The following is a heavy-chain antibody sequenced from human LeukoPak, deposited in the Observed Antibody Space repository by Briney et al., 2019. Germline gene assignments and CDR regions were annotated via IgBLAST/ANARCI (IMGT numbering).Heavy chain of an antibody. CDR1: GGSISSYY. CDR2: IYYSGST. D-gene: IGHD3-10*01. Sequence: SETLSLTCTVSGGSISSYYWSWIRQPPGKGLEWIGFIYYSGSTNYNPSLKSRVTISLDTSKNQFSLRLTSVTAADTAVYYCARGTPHYYGSGSYYIRRFDPWGQGTLVTVTS. CDR3: ARGTPHYYGSGSYYIRRFDP. V-gene: IGHV4-59*12. J-gene: IGHJ5*02.